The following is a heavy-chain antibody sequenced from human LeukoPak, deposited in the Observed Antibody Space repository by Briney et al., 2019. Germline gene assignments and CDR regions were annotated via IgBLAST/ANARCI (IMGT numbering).Heavy chain of an antibody. CDR2: ISPSADRT. CDR1: GFTFSSYA. Sequence: LTLSGTASGFTFSSYAMSWDRQAPGKGLEWVSFISPSADRTSNADSVEGRFTISRDNPRNTLYLQMNSLRDEDTAVYYCAIMHGYYDGSGYWVQWGQGTLVTVSS. D-gene: IGHD3-22*01. V-gene: IGHV3-23*01. J-gene: IGHJ4*02. CDR3: AIMHGYYDGSGYWVQ.